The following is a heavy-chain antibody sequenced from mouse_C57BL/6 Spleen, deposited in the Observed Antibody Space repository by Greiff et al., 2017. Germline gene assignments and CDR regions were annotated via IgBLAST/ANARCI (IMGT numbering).Heavy chain of an antibody. D-gene: IGHD3-3*01. CDR1: GYTFTDYE. V-gene: IGHV1-15*01. CDR2: IDPETGGT. J-gene: IGHJ1*03. Sequence: VQLQQSGAELVRPGASVTLSCKASGYTFTDYEMHWVKQTPVHGLEWIGAIDPETGGTAYNQKFKGKAILTADKSSSTAYMELRSLTSEDSAVYYCTRKGSYWYFDVWGTGTTVTVSS. CDR3: TRKGSYWYFDV.